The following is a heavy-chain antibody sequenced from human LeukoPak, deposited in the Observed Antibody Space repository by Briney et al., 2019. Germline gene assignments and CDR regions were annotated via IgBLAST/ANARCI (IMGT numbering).Heavy chain of an antibody. D-gene: IGHD3-22*01. CDR2: MNPNSGNT. J-gene: IGHJ4*02. Sequence: GASVKVSCKASGYTFTSYDINWVRQATGQGLEWMGWMNPNSGNTGYAQKFQGRVTITRNTSISTAYMELSSLRSEDTAVYYCARRFNYYDSSGYYVAWWYFDYWGQGTLVTVSS. CDR3: ARRFNYYDSSGYYVAWWYFDY. CDR1: GYTFTSYD. V-gene: IGHV1-8*03.